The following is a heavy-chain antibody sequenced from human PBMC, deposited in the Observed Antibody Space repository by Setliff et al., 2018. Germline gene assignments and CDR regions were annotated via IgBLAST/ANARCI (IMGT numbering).Heavy chain of an antibody. CDR3: ARDTSGRDALDI. D-gene: IGHD3-10*01. CDR1: GFTFSNYA. Sequence: GGSLRLSCAASGFTFSNYAMTWVRQAPGKGLERVSGISGGGSRTYYADSVKGRFTISRDNSKNTLYLQMNSLRAEDTAVYYCARDTSGRDALDIWGQGTMVTVSS. V-gene: IGHV3-23*01. CDR2: ISGGGSRT. J-gene: IGHJ3*02.